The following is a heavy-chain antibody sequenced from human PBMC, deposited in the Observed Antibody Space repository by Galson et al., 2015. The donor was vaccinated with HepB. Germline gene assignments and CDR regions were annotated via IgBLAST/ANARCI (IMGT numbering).Heavy chain of an antibody. CDR2: ISWNSGSI. J-gene: IGHJ3*02. CDR1: GFTFDDYA. D-gene: IGHD6-13*01. CDR3: ATKEGSSWSDAFDI. Sequence: SLRLSCAASGFTFDDYAVHWVRQAPGKGLEWVSGISWNSGSIGYADSVKGRFTISRDNAKNSLYLQMNSLRAEDTALYYCATKEGSSWSDAFDIWGQGTMVTVSS. V-gene: IGHV3-9*01.